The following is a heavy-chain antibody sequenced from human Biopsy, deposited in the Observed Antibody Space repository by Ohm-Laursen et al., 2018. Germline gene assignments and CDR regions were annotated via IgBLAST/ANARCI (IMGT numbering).Heavy chain of an antibody. D-gene: IGHD3/OR15-3a*01. Sequence: SLRLSCAATGFTFRSYWMSWVRQAPGKGLEWVANIKPDGSEEYYLESVKGRFTMSRDNAKNLLYLQMNSLRAEDSAMYYCARGDFYDPTDPYIDAFDVWGQGTKVTVS. CDR3: ARGDFYDPTDPYIDAFDV. J-gene: IGHJ3*01. CDR1: GFTFRSYW. V-gene: IGHV3-7*01. CDR2: IKPDGSEE.